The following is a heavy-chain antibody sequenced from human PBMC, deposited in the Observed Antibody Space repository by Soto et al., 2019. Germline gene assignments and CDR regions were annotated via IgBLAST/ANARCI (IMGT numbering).Heavy chain of an antibody. CDR1: GGSISSGGYY. Sequence: SETLSLTCTVSGGSISSGGYYWSWIRQHPGKGLEWIGYIYYSGTTDYAAPVKGRFTISRDDSKNTLYLQMNSLKTEDTAVYYCTTRPGSSWYGSYYYYGMDVWGQGTTVTVSS. D-gene: IGHD6-13*01. CDR2: IYYSGTT. J-gene: IGHJ6*02. V-gene: IGHV4-31*09. CDR3: TTRPGSSWYGSYYYYGMDV.